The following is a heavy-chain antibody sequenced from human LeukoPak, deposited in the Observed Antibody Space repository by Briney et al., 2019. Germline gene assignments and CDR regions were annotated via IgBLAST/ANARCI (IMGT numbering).Heavy chain of an antibody. V-gene: IGHV1-69*01. CDR3: ARGIEQQLETLYY. J-gene: IGHJ4*02. D-gene: IGHD6-13*01. Sequence: SSVKVSCKASGGTFSSYAISWVRQAPGQGLEWMGGIIPIFGTASYAQKFQGRVTITADESTSTAYMELSSLRSEDTAVYYCARGIEQQLETLYYWGQGTLVTVSS. CDR1: GGTFSSYA. CDR2: IIPIFGTA.